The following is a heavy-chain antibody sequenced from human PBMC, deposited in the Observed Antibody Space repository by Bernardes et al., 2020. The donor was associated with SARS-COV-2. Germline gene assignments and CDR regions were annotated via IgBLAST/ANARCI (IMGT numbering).Heavy chain of an antibody. Sequence: GGSLRLSCAASGFTFSSYAMSWVRQAPGKGLEWVSAISGSGGSTYYADSVKGRFTISRDNSKNTLYLQMNSLRAEDTAVYYCAKDLFREDTAMVIRAYYYGMDVWGQGTTVTVSS. J-gene: IGHJ6*02. CDR1: GFTFSSYA. D-gene: IGHD5-18*01. CDR3: AKDLFREDTAMVIRAYYYGMDV. V-gene: IGHV3-23*01. CDR2: ISGSGGST.